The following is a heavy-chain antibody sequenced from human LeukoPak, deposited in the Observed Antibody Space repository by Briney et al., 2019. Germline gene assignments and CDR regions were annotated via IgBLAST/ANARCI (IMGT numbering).Heavy chain of an antibody. Sequence: TLSLTCTVSGGSISSGGYYWSWIRQPPGKGLEWIGYIYHSGSTYYNPSLKSRVTISVDRSKNQFSLKLSSVTAADTAVYYCARVADYYDMDYWGQGTLVTVSS. CDR2: IYHSGST. V-gene: IGHV4-30-2*01. CDR1: GGSISSGGYY. CDR3: ARVADYYDMDY. J-gene: IGHJ4*02. D-gene: IGHD3-9*01.